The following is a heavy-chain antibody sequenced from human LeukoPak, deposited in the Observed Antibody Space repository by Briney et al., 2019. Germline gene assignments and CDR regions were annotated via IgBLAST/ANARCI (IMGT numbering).Heavy chain of an antibody. CDR2: IYSGGST. V-gene: IGHV3-66*01. D-gene: IGHD6-19*01. J-gene: IGHJ4*02. CDR1: GFTVSSNY. CDR3: ARGLSSGWYEGVYYFDY. Sequence: GGSLRLSCAASGFTVSSNYMSWVRQAPGKGLEWVSVIYSGGSTYYADSVKGRFTISRDNSKNTLYLQMNSLRAEDTAVYYCARGLSSGWYEGVYYFDYWGQGTLVTVSS.